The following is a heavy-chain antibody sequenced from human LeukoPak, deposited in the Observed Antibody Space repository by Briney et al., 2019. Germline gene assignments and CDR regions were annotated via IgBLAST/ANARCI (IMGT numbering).Heavy chain of an antibody. D-gene: IGHD2-2*02. J-gene: IGHJ6*03. CDR3: ARDGWDIVVVPAAISYYYYYYMDV. Sequence: GGSLRLSCAASGFTFSSYGLSWVRQAPGKGLEWVSAISGSGGSTYYADSVKGRFTISRDNSKNTLYLQMNSLRAEDTAVYYCARDGWDIVVVPAAISYYYYYYMDVWGKGTTVTVSS. V-gene: IGHV3-23*01. CDR2: ISGSGGST. CDR1: GFTFSSYG.